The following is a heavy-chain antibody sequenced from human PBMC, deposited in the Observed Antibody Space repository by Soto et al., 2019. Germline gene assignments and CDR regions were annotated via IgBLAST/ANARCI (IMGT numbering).Heavy chain of an antibody. J-gene: IGHJ4*02. D-gene: IGHD4-17*01. Sequence: QVQLVQSGAEVKKPGSSVKVSCKASGGTFSSYAISWARQAPGQGLEWMGGIIPIFGTATYAQKFQGRVTITADESTSTANMELSSLRSEDTAVYYCARFPPNDYGDYQFDYWGQGTLVTVSS. V-gene: IGHV1-69*01. CDR2: IIPIFGTA. CDR3: ARFPPNDYGDYQFDY. CDR1: GGTFSSYA.